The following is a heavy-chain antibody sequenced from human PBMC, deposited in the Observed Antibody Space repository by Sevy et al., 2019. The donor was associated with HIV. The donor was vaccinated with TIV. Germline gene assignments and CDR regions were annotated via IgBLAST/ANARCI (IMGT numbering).Heavy chain of an antibody. CDR1: GYSISSGYY. V-gene: IGHV4-38-2*02. CDR2: IYYSGST. Sequence: SETLSLTCAVSGYSISSGYYWGWIRQPPGKGLEWIGSIYYSGSTYYNPSLKSRVTISVDTSKNQFSLKLSSVTAADTAVYYCARDLGSGWPDYYFYYMDVWGKGTTVTVSS. J-gene: IGHJ6*03. CDR3: ARDLGSGWPDYYFYYMDV. D-gene: IGHD6-19*01.